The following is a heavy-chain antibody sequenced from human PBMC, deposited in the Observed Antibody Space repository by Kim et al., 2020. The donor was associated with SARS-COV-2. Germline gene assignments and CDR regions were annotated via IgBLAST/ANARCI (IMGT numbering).Heavy chain of an antibody. Sequence: NPSLTSRVTISVDTTKNQFSLKRSSVTAADTAVYYCARRRYSSGWYVDYWGQGTLVTVSS. V-gene: IGHV4-59*08. J-gene: IGHJ4*02. CDR3: ARRRYSSGWYVDY. D-gene: IGHD6-19*01.